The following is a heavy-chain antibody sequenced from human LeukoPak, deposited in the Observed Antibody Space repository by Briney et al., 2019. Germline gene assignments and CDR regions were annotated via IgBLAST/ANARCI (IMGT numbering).Heavy chain of an antibody. CDR1: GYTFTGYY. D-gene: IGHD6-13*01. V-gene: IGHV1-2*06. Sequence: ASVKVSCKASGYTFTGYYMHWVRPAPGQGLEWMGRINPYSGGTNYAQKFQGRVTMTRDTSISTACMELSRLRSDDTAVYYCARDGGGGIALNYWGQGTLVTVSS. J-gene: IGHJ4*02. CDR2: INPYSGGT. CDR3: ARDGGGGIALNY.